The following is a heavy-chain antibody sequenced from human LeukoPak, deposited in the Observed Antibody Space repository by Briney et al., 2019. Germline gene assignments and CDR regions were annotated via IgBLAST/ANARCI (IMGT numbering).Heavy chain of an antibody. J-gene: IGHJ5*02. CDR2: ISSSGSTI. D-gene: IGHD6-13*01. CDR3: ASQPGIAAAGTGVT. V-gene: IGHV3-48*03. Sequence: GGSLRLSCAASGFTFSSYETNWVRQAPGKGLEWVSYISSSGSTIYYADSVKGRFTISRDNAKNSLYLQMNSLRAEDTAVYYCASQPGIAAAGTGVTWGQGTLVTVSS. CDR1: GFTFSSYE.